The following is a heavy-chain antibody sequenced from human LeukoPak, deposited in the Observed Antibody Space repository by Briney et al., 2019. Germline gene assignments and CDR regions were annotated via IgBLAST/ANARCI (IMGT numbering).Heavy chain of an antibody. Sequence: ASVKVSCKASGYIFTNYFLYWVRQAPGQGLEWMGLINPSGGSTRYAQKFQGRVTMTTDTSTSTAYMELRSLRSDDTAVYYCARGGFGEFYYYMDVWGKGTTVTISS. CDR1: GYIFTNYF. V-gene: IGHV1-46*01. J-gene: IGHJ6*03. CDR2: INPSGGST. CDR3: ARGGFGEFYYYMDV. D-gene: IGHD3-10*01.